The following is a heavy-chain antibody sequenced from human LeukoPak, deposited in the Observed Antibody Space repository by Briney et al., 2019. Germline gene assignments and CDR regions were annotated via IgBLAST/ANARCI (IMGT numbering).Heavy chain of an antibody. J-gene: IGHJ4*02. CDR3: ARDGAIQLWPNFDY. V-gene: IGHV3-30-3*01. D-gene: IGHD5-18*01. Sequence: GGSLRLSCAASGFDFSGHAMHWVRQAPGKGLEWVAVISYDGSNKFYADSVNGRFTVSRDNSKSTLYLQMNSLRAEDTAVYYCARDGAIQLWPNFDYWGQGTLVTVSS. CDR2: ISYDGSNK. CDR1: GFDFSGHA.